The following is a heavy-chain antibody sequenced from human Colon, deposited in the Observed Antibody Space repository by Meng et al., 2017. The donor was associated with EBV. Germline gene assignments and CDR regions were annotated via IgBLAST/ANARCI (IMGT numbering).Heavy chain of an antibody. CDR3: ARVSSGWDYFDY. CDR2: IYYSGST. J-gene: IGHJ4*02. V-gene: IGHV4-31*03. CDR1: GGSVSSGGYY. D-gene: IGHD6-19*01. Sequence: QVQRQETGPGLLKPSQALSLTCTVSGGSVSSGGYYWTWIRQHPGKGLEWFGHIYYSGSTFYNPSLKRRVIISIDTSKNQFSLNLRSVTAADTAVYYCARVSSGWDYFDYWGQGTLVTVSS.